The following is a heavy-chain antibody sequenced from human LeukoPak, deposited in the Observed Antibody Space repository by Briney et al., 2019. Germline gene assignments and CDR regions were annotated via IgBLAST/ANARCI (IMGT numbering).Heavy chain of an antibody. CDR3: ARVGFGGYSYGYVDF. D-gene: IGHD5-18*01. CDR1: GGSISSYY. CDR2: IYYSGST. V-gene: IGHV4-59*04. J-gene: IGHJ4*02. Sequence: SETLSLTCTVSGGSISSYYWSWIRQPPGKGLEWIGTIYYSGSTYYNPSLKSRVTISVDTSKNQFSLRLSSVTAADTAVYYCARVGFGGYSYGYVDFWGQGTLVTVSS.